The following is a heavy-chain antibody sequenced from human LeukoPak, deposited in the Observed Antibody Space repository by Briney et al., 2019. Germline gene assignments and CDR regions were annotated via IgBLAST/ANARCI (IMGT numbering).Heavy chain of an antibody. V-gene: IGHV3-30*02. Sequence: PGGSLRLSCAASGFTFSSYGMHWVRQAPGKGLEWVAFIRYDGSNKYYADSVKGRFTISRDNSKNTLYLQMNSLRAEDTAVYYCAKGRSEYYYYYMDVWGKGTTVTISS. J-gene: IGHJ6*03. CDR3: AKGRSEYYYYYMDV. D-gene: IGHD4-17*01. CDR2: IRYDGSNK. CDR1: GFTFSSYG.